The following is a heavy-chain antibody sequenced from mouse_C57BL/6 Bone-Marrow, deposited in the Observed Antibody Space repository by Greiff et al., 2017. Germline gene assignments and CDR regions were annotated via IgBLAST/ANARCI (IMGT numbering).Heavy chain of an antibody. V-gene: IGHV5-9*01. D-gene: IGHD2-1*01. CDR3: ASCNYGFAY. J-gene: IGHJ3*01. CDR1: GFTFSSST. Sequence: EVQLVESGGGLVKPGGSLKLSCAASGFTFSSSTMSWVRQTPEKRLEWVATISGGGGNTYYPDSVKGRFTISRDNAKNTLYLQMSSLGSEDTALYYCASCNYGFAYWGQGTLVTVST. CDR2: ISGGGGNT.